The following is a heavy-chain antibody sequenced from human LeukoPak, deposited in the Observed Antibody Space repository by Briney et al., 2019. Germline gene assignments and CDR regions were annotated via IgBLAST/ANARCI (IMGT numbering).Heavy chain of an antibody. Sequence: PSETLSLTCAVYNGSFSGYYWSWIRQSPGKGLEWIGEINHSGGTNYNPSLKSRLTISVDTSKNQFSLKLSSVTAADTAVYYCAKSGEPTYMDVWGKGTTVTVSS. CDR3: AKSGEPTYMDV. V-gene: IGHV4-34*01. J-gene: IGHJ6*03. CDR1: NGSFSGYY. D-gene: IGHD1-14*01. CDR2: INHSGGT.